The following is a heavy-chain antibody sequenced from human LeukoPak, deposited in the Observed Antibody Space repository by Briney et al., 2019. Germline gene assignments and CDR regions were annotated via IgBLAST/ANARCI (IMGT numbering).Heavy chain of an antibody. CDR3: ARGLGSSGYYGV. V-gene: IGHV1-46*01. D-gene: IGHD3-22*01. CDR1: GYTFTSYY. Sequence: ASVKVSCKASGYTFTSYYIHWVRQAPGQGLEWVRIINPNVGSTSSAQKFQGRVTMTRDTSTTTVYMELSSLRSEDTAVYYCARGLGSSGYYGVWGQGTLVTVSS. J-gene: IGHJ4*02. CDR2: INPNVGST.